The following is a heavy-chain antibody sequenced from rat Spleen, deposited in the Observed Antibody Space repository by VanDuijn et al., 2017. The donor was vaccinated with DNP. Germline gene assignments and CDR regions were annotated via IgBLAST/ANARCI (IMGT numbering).Heavy chain of an antibody. CDR2: IWTDGNT. Sequence: QVQLRESGPDLVQPSQTLSLACTVSGFSLTSYHMHWVRQPSGKGLEWMGVIWTDGNTDYNSALKSRLSISRDTSKSQVFLKMNSLQTEDTAMYFCARSGPILDYWGQGVMVTVSS. J-gene: IGHJ2*01. V-gene: IGHV2-43*01. CDR3: ARSGPILDY. D-gene: IGHD3-1*01. CDR1: GFSLTSYH.